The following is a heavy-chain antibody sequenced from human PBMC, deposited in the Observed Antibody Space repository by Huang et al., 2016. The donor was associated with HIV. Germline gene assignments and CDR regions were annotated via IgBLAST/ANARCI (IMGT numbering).Heavy chain of an antibody. CDR2: INSIGGST. CDR1: GYTFTSYY. CDR3: ARERRGFGMDV. Sequence: QVQLVQSGAEVKKPGASVRVSCKASGYTFTSYYMHWVRQAPGQGLEWMGIINSIGGSTTYAQKFQGRVTMTMDTSTSTVYMELSNLRSEDTAVYYCARERRGFGMDVWGKGTTVTVSS. V-gene: IGHV1-46*03. J-gene: IGHJ6*04.